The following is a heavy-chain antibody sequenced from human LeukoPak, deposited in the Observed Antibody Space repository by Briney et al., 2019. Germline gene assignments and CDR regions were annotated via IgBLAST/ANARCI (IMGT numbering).Heavy chain of an antibody. D-gene: IGHD5-12*01. V-gene: IGHV3-23*01. CDR2: ISDTGATT. J-gene: IGHJ4*02. Sequence: PGGSLRLSCAASGFSFSTYSMSWVRQAPGKGLEWVSVISDTGATTFYADSVKGRFTISRDNSKNTLYLQMNSLRAEDTAVYYCARGPSGYHNTGGQGTLVTVSS. CDR3: ARGPSGYHNT. CDR1: GFSFSTYS.